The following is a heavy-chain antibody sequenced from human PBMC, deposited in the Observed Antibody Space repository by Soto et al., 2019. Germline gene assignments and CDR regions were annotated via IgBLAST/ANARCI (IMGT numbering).Heavy chain of an antibody. Sequence: ASVKVSCKASGGTFNNYALSWVRQAPGQGLEWMGGVIPIFNSANYAQKFQGRVTITADDSTSTAYMELRSLRPDDTAVYYCAREVTVASYSFDFWGQGTLVTVSS. J-gene: IGHJ4*02. D-gene: IGHD5-12*01. CDR2: VIPIFNSA. CDR1: GGTFNNYA. V-gene: IGHV1-69*13. CDR3: AREVTVASYSFDF.